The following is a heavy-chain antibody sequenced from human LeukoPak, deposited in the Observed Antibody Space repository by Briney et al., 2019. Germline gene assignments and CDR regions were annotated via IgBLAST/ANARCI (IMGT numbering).Heavy chain of an antibody. Sequence: GGSLRLSCAASGFTVSSNYMSWVRQAPGKGLEWVSVIYSGGSTYYADSVKGRFSISRDHSKNTLYLQMNSLRAEDTAVYYCARDLDDSSGYYDYWGQGTLVTVSS. D-gene: IGHD3-22*01. CDR2: IYSGGST. J-gene: IGHJ4*02. CDR3: ARDLDDSSGYYDY. V-gene: IGHV3-53*01. CDR1: GFTVSSNY.